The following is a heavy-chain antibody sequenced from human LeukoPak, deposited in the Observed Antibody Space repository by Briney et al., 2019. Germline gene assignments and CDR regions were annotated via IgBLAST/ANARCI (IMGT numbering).Heavy chain of an antibody. CDR3: ARSEYYYGSGTYYSDH. CDR1: GGSFSGYY. CDR2: INHSGST. J-gene: IGHJ5*02. Sequence: SETLSLTCAVYGGSFSGYYWSWIRQPPGKGLEWIGEINHSGSTNYNPSLKSRVAIAVDTSKNQFCVKLTSVTDADTAVYYCARSEYYYGSGTYYSDHWGQGTLVSVSS. D-gene: IGHD3-10*01. V-gene: IGHV4-34*01.